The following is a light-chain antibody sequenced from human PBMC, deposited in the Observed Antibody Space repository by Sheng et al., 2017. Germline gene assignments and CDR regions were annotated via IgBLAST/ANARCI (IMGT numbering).Light chain of an antibody. CDR3: QTWGTGIWV. J-gene: IGLJ3*02. CDR1: SGHSYYA. V-gene: IGLV4-69*01. CDR2: VNSDGSH. Sequence: QLVLTQSPSASASLGAPVNLTCTLXSGHSYYAIAWHQQQPEXGPRYLMKVNSDGSHNKGTNPGRFSGSSSGAERYLTISSLQSEDEADYYCQTWGTGIWVFGGGT.